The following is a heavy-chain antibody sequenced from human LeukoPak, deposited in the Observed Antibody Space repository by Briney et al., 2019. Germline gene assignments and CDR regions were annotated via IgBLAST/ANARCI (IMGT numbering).Heavy chain of an antibody. J-gene: IGHJ4*02. D-gene: IGHD3-10*01. CDR1: GGSISSYY. CDR3: ARDAGPDYYGSGSLDY. V-gene: IGHV4-59*01. Sequence: SETLSLTCTVSGGSISSYYWSWIRQPPGKGLEWIGYIYYSGSTNYNPSLKSRVTISVDTSKNQFSLKLSSVTAADTAVYYCARDAGPDYYGSGSLDYWGQGTLVTVSS. CDR2: IYYSGST.